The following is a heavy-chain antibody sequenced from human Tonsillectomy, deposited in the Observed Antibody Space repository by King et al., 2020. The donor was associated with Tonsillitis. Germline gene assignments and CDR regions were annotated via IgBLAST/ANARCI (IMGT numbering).Heavy chain of an antibody. J-gene: IGHJ6*03. V-gene: IGHV3-23*04. D-gene: IGHD2-2*02. CDR2: ISGSGGYT. CDR3: AKDGEYCSSSSCYTWGNYMDV. Sequence: VQLVESGGGLVQPGGSLRLSCAASGFTFGSYAMSWVRQAPGKGLEWVSAISGSGGYTYYADSVKGRFTISRDNSKTTLYLQMNSLRAEDTAVYYCAKDGEYCSSSSCYTWGNYMDVWGKGTTVTVSS. CDR1: GFTFGSYA.